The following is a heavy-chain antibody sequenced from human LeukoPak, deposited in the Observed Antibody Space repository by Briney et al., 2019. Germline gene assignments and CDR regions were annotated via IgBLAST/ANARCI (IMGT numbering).Heavy chain of an antibody. V-gene: IGHV1-46*01. CDR3: ARKFGYYPDAFDI. Sequence: GASVKVSCKASGYTFTSYYMHWVRQAPGQGLEWTGIINPSGGSTSYAQKFQGRVTMTRDMSTSTVYMELSSLRSEDTAVYYCARKFGYYPDAFDIWGQGTMVTVSS. CDR2: INPSGGST. D-gene: IGHD2-2*03. J-gene: IGHJ3*02. CDR1: GYTFTSYY.